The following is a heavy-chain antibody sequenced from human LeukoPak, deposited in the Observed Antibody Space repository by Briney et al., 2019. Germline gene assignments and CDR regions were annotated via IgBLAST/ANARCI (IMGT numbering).Heavy chain of an antibody. CDR1: GGTFSSYA. CDR2: IIPIFGIA. CDR3: ARSGEPPRYYYGMDV. J-gene: IGHJ6*02. D-gene: IGHD3-10*01. Sequence: SAKVSCKASGGTFSSYAISWVRQAPGQGLEWMGRIIPIFGIANYAQKFQGRVTITADKSTSTAYMELSSLRSEDTAVYYCARSGEPPRYYYGMDVWGQGTTVTVSS. V-gene: IGHV1-69*04.